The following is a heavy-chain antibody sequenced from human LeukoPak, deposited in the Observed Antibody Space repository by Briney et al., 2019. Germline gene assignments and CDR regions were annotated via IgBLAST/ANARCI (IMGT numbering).Heavy chain of an antibody. D-gene: IGHD6-6*01. CDR2: IYYSGST. J-gene: IGHJ4*02. Sequence: PSETLSLTCTVSGGSISSSSYYWGWIRQPPGKGLEWIGSIYYSGSTHYNPSLKSRVTISVDTSKNQFSLKLSSVTAADTAVYYCARLGRIAARRGSLDYWGQGTLVTVSS. CDR3: ARLGRIAARRGSLDY. CDR1: GGSISSSSYY. V-gene: IGHV4-39*01.